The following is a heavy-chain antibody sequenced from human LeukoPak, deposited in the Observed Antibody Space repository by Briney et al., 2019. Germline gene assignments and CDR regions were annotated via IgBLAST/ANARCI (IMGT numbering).Heavy chain of an antibody. J-gene: IGHJ4*02. CDR3: ARSQATVTTPLDY. Sequence: GGSLRHSCAASGFTFSSYAMHWVRQAPGKGLEWVAVISYDGSNKYYADSVKGRFTISRDNSKNTLYLQMNSLRAEDTAVYYCARSQATVTTPLDYWGQGTLVTVSS. CDR1: GFTFSSYA. CDR2: ISYDGSNK. D-gene: IGHD4-17*01. V-gene: IGHV3-30-3*01.